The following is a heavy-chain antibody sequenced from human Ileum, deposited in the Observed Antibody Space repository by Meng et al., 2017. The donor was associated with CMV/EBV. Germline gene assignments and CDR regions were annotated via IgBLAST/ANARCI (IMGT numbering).Heavy chain of an antibody. CDR3: AREGGQVVPAAYGMDV. Sequence: SVKVSCKASGGTFSSYAISWVRQAPGQGLEWMGGIIPIFGTANYAQKFQGRVTITTDESTSTAYMELSNLRSEDTAVYYCAREGGQVVPAAYGMDVWGQGTTVTVSS. CDR1: GGTFSSYA. D-gene: IGHD2-2*01. CDR2: IIPIFGTA. V-gene: IGHV1-69*05. J-gene: IGHJ6*02.